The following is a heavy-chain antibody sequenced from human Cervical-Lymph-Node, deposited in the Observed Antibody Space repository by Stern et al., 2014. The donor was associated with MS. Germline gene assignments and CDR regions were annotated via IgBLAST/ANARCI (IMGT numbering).Heavy chain of an antibody. V-gene: IGHV4-31*03. CDR1: GGSISRGGFY. D-gene: IGHD6-13*01. J-gene: IGHJ4*02. Sequence: QVQLQESGPGLVQPSQTLSLTCTVSGGSISRGGFYWSWIRPHPGKGLEWIGYIYYSGSTYYNPSLKSRVTISVDTSKNQCSLKLSAVTAADTAVYYCARGDSSSWDFDYWGQGTLVTVSS. CDR3: ARGDSSSWDFDY. CDR2: IYYSGST.